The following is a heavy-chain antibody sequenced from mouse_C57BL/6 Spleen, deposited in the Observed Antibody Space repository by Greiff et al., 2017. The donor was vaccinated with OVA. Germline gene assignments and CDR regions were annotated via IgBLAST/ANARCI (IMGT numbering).Heavy chain of an antibody. CDR3: TRDYGSLPDS. Sequence: EVKVEESGGGLVQPGGSLKLSCAASGFTFSDAWMDWVRQSPEKGLEWVAEIRNKANNNATDYAESEKGRFTISRDEPKRSVDLQMNSLIAEDAGIYCFTRDYGSLPDSWGQGTTLTVSS. D-gene: IGHD1-1*01. V-gene: IGHV6-6*01. CDR1: GFTFSDAW. CDR2: IRNKANNNAT. J-gene: IGHJ2*01.